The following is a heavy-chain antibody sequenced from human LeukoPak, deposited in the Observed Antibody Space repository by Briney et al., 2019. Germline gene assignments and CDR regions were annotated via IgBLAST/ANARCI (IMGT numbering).Heavy chain of an antibody. CDR3: ARWSGYYTPLDY. CDR2: IYYSGST. Sequence: SETLSLTCTVSGGSISSSSYYWGWIRQPPGKGLEWIGSIYYSGSTYYNPSLKSRVTISVDTSKNQFSLKLSSVTAADTAVYYCARWSGYYTPLDYWGQGTLVTVSS. D-gene: IGHD3-3*01. CDR1: GGSISSSSYY. V-gene: IGHV4-39*07. J-gene: IGHJ4*02.